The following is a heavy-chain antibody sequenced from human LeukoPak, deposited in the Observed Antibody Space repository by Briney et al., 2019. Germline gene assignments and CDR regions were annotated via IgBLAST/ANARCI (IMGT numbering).Heavy chain of an antibody. CDR2: INHSGST. J-gene: IGHJ4*02. Sequence: SETLSLTCAVYGGSFSGYYWSWIRQPPGKGLEWIGEINHSGSTNYNPSLKSRVTISVDRSKNQFSLKLSSVTAADTAVYYCASLTRTVTTYYFDYWGQGTLVTVSS. V-gene: IGHV4-34*01. CDR3: ASLTRTVTTYYFDY. CDR1: GGSFSGYY. D-gene: IGHD4-17*01.